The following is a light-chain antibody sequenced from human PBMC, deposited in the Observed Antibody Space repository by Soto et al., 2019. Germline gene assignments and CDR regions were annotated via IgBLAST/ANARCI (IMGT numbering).Light chain of an antibody. CDR3: KHYNNWPGT. J-gene: IGKJ1*01. V-gene: IGKV3-15*01. CDR2: GAS. Sequence: EIVLTQSPGTLSVSPGERATLSCRASQSVSSKFAWYQQKPGQAPRILFYGASTGATAIPARFSGSGSETEFTLSIGSLKSEDFAVYYCKHYNNWPGTFGQGTKVEIK. CDR1: QSVSSK.